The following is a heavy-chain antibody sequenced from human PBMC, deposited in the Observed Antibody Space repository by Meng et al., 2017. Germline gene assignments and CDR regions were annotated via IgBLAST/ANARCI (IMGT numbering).Heavy chain of an antibody. CDR1: GGSISSSHW. Sequence: QLHWQDSGPGLVRRSGTQSLTCAVSGGSISSSHWWSWVRQPPGKGLEWIGEIYHSGSTNYNPSLKSRVTISVDKSKNQFSLKLSSVTAADTAVYYCARVVAATTLFLDYWGQGTLVTVSS. D-gene: IGHD2-15*01. CDR3: ARVVAATTLFLDY. CDR2: IYHSGST. J-gene: IGHJ4*02. V-gene: IGHV4-4*02.